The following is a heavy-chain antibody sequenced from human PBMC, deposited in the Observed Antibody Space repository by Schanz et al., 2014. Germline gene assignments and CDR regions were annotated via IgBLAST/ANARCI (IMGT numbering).Heavy chain of an antibody. CDR2: LYIGGGST. CDR1: GFTFSVYW. V-gene: IGHV3-74*01. CDR3: ARDEGRDGYNLAFDV. D-gene: IGHD5-12*01. Sequence: VQLVESGGGVVQPGRSLKLSCAASGFTFSVYWMHWVRQPPGEGLVSVSSLYIGGGSTRYADSVKGRFIISRDSSKNTLFLQMNSLRADDTAVYFCARDEGRDGYNLAFDVWGQGTLVTVSS. J-gene: IGHJ3*01.